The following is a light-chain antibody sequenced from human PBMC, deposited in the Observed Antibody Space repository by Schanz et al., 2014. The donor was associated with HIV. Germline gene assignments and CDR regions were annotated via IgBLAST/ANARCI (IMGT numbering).Light chain of an antibody. CDR1: SGDVSVHNY. Sequence: QSALTQPPAASGSPGQSVTISCTEASGDVSVHNYVSWYQQHPGKAPKLIIFDVSERPSAVPDRFSGSKSGNTASLTVSGLQPEDEADYYCSSSGGSNNFVIFGGGTKLTVL. J-gene: IGLJ2*01. CDR2: DVS. CDR3: SSSGGSNNFVI. V-gene: IGLV2-8*01.